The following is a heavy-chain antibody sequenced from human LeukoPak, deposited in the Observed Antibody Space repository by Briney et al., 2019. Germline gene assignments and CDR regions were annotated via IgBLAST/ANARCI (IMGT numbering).Heavy chain of an antibody. D-gene: IGHD3-3*01. CDR2: IYYSGST. J-gene: IGHJ6*03. Sequence: PSETLSLTCTVSGGSISSYYWSWIRQPPGKGLEWIGYIYYSGSTNYNPSLKSRVTISVDTSKNQFSLKLSSVTAADTAVYYCARGRDYDFWSGYYTSGGYMDVWGKGTTVTVSS. CDR3: ARGRDYDFWSGYYTSGGYMDV. CDR1: GGSISSYY. V-gene: IGHV4-59*01.